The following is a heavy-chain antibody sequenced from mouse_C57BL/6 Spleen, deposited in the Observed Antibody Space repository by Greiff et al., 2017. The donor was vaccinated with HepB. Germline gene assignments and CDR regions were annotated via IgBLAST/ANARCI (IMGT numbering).Heavy chain of an antibody. CDR3: ARYEGYYAMDY. CDR1: GYTFTSYT. V-gene: IGHV1-4*01. Sequence: QVQLKQSGAELARPGASVKMSCKASGYTFTSYTMHWVKQRPGQGLEWIGYINPSSGYTKYNQKFKDKATLTADKSSSTAYMQLSSLTSEDSAVYYCARYEGYYAMDYWGQGTSVTVSS. J-gene: IGHJ4*01. D-gene: IGHD2-12*01. CDR2: INPSSGYT.